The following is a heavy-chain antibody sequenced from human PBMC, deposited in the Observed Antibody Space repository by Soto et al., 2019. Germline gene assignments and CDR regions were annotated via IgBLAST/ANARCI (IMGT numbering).Heavy chain of an antibody. D-gene: IGHD6-13*01. CDR3: ARVTSTWSPYGLDV. V-gene: IGHV1-2*02. CDR2: ISPNNGGT. Sequence: RASVKVSCKASGYTFTEYYMHWVRQAPGQGLEWMAWISPNNGGTNYAQKFQGRVTLTRDTSINTAYMELSRLRSDDTAVYYCARVTSTWSPYGLDVWGQGTMVTVSS. CDR1: GYTFTEYY. J-gene: IGHJ6*02.